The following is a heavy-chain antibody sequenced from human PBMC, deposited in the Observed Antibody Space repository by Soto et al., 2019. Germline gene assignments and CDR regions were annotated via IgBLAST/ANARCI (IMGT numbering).Heavy chain of an antibody. V-gene: IGHV3-23*01. D-gene: IGHD3-3*01. CDR3: AKPGGVYWYFDL. CDR1: GFTLRDYA. J-gene: IGHJ2*01. Sequence: PGGSLRLSCAASGFTLRDYAMTWVRQAPGKGLEWVSSLSGRGGNTYYADSVKGRFTISRANSENTLFLQMSSLRAEDTATYYCAKPGGVYWYFDLWGRGTLGTVSS. CDR2: LSGRGGNT.